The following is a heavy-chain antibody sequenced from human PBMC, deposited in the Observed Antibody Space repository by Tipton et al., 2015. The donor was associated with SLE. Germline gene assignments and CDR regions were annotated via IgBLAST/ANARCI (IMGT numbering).Heavy chain of an antibody. CDR3: ARDRSISWFHY. V-gene: IGHV4-39*02. CDR2: IHYSGNT. Sequence: TLSLTCTVSGGSISSYDWGWFRQPPGKGLEWIGSIHYSGNTYYNPSLKSRVTISVDTSKKQFTLELVSVTAVDTAVYYCARDRSISWFHYWGQGTLVTVSS. J-gene: IGHJ4*02. CDR1: GGSISSYD. D-gene: IGHD2-21*01.